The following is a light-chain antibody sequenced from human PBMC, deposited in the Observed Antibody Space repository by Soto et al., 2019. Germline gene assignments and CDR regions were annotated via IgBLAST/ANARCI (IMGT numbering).Light chain of an antibody. CDR2: DAS. Sequence: EFVLTQSPVTLSLSPGARATLPCKASQSVSSYLAWYQQKPGQAPRLLIYDASSWATGIPARFSGSGSGTDFTLTISSLEPEDFAVYYCQQYGSSPRTFGQGTKVDIK. CDR1: QSVSSY. J-gene: IGKJ1*01. V-gene: IGKV3-20*01. CDR3: QQYGSSPRT.